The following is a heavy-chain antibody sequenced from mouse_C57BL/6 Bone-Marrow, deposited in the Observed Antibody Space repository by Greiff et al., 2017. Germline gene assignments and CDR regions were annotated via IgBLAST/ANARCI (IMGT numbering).Heavy chain of an antibody. D-gene: IGHD1-1*01. CDR1: GFSLTSYA. J-gene: IGHJ2*01. CDR3: ARTGDGSSYCFDY. Sequence: VKVVESGPGLVAPSPSLSITCTASGFSLTSYAISWVRQPPGQGLEWLGVIWTGGGTTYNSALNSRLSISKENSKSQVFLKMNGVQTDDTAGDCCARTGDGSSYCFDYWGQGTTLTVSS. CDR2: IWTGGGT. V-gene: IGHV2-9-1*01.